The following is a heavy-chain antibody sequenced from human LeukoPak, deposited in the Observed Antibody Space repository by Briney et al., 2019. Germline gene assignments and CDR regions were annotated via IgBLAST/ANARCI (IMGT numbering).Heavy chain of an antibody. V-gene: IGHV3-48*03. CDR1: GFTFSNYA. Sequence: GGSLRLSCAASGFTFSNYAVTWVRQAPGKGLEWVSYISSSGSTIYYADSMKGRFTISRDNAKNSLYLQMNSLRAEDTAVYYCVRGYDSSGYYVNCFDPWGQGTLVTVSS. J-gene: IGHJ5*02. CDR2: ISSSGSTI. D-gene: IGHD3-22*01. CDR3: VRGYDSSGYYVNCFDP.